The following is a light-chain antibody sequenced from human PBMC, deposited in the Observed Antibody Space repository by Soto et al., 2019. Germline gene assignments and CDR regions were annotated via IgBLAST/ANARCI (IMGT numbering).Light chain of an antibody. CDR2: EAS. CDR3: QQYNTFLT. V-gene: IGKV1-5*03. Sequence: IHMTHSPSTLSASVLYRVTITFRASESISSWLAWYQQKPGKAPKLLIYEASSLQSGVPSRFSGSGSGTEFTLTITSLQPDDFATYYCQQYNTFLTFGGGTKVDI. CDR1: ESISSW. J-gene: IGKJ4*01.